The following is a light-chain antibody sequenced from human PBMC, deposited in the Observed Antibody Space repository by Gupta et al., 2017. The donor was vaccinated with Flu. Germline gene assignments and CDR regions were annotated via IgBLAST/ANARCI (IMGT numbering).Light chain of an antibody. V-gene: IGLV8-61*01. CDR1: YGSFSCILY. Sequence: QTVVTPEPSLSVSPAGTLTLTCGSSYGSFSCILYPSWYQQTPGQSPRMLSDNTATRSAGVHDRVAGTMLGKKAATTITGERADDEAYYFCALYMGSGVGVFGGGTKVTVL. CDR2: NTA. CDR3: ALYMGSGVGV. J-gene: IGLJ3*02.